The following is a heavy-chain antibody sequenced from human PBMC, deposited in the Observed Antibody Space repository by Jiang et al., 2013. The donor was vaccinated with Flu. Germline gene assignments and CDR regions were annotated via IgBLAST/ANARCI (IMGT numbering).Heavy chain of an antibody. CDR1: GFTFTSSA. V-gene: IGHV1-58*02. J-gene: IGHJ6*02. CDR2: IVVGSGNT. Sequence: SGAEVKKPGTSVKVSCKASGFTFTSSAMQWVRQARGQRLEWIGWIVVGSGNTNYAQKFQERVTITRDMSTSTAYMELSSLRSEDTAVYYCAAGDSEEKYMYYYYGMDVWGQGTTVTVSS. D-gene: IGHD2-21*02. CDR3: AAGDSEEKYMYYYYGMDV.